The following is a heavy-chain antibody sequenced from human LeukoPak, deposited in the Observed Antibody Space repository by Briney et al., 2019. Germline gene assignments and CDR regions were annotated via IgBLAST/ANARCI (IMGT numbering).Heavy chain of an antibody. J-gene: IGHJ4*02. V-gene: IGHV4-39*01. Sequence: NSSETLSLTCTVSGGSISSSSYYWGWIRQPPGKGLEWIGEINHSGSTNYNPSLKSRVTISVDTSKNQFSLKLGSVTAADTAVYYCARHDSGSYARYFDYWGQGTLVTVSS. CDR2: INHSGST. CDR1: GGSISSSSYY. CDR3: ARHDSGSYARYFDY. D-gene: IGHD3-10*01.